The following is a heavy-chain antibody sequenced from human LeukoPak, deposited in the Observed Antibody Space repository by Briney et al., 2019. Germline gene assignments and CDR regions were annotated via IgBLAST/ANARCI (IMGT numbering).Heavy chain of an antibody. J-gene: IGHJ4*02. CDR1: GFTFGDYS. Sequence: GGSLRLSCSASGFTFGDYSMSWFRQAPGKGLEWVGFIRSKAYGGTAEYAASVKGRFTISRDDSESIAYLQMDSLKTEDTAVYYCSREIRYLDWFQAVYWGQGTLVTVSS. CDR3: SREIRYLDWFQAVY. CDR2: IRSKAYGGTA. V-gene: IGHV3-49*03. D-gene: IGHD3-9*01.